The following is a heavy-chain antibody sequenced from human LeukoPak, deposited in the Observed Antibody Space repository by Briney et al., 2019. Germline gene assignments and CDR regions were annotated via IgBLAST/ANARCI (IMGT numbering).Heavy chain of an antibody. CDR3: ASSDFWSGYYDD. CDR2: INPSGGST. Sequence: ASVKVSCKASGYTFTSYYMHWVRQAPGQGLEWMGIINPSGGSTSYAQKFQGRVTMTRDMSTSTVYMELSSLRSEDTAVYYCASSDFWSGYYDDWGQGTLVTVSS. D-gene: IGHD3-3*01. CDR1: GYTFTSYY. J-gene: IGHJ4*02. V-gene: IGHV1-46*01.